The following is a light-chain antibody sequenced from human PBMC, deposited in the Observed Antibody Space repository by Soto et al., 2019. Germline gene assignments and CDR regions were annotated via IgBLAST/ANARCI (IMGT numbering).Light chain of an antibody. CDR2: DVS. CDR1: SSDVGGYNY. CDR3: SSYTSGSTGV. V-gene: IGLV2-14*01. Sequence: QSALTQPASVSGSPGQSITISCTGTSSDVGGYNYVSWYQQHQGKAPKLMIYDVSNRPSGVSNRFSGSKSGNTASLTIAGLQADDEADYYCSSYTSGSTGVFGTGTKLTVL. J-gene: IGLJ1*01.